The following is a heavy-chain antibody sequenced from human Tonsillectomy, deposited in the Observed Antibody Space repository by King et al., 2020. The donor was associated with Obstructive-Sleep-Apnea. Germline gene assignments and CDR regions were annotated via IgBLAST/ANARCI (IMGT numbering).Heavy chain of an antibody. CDR1: GFSFRNYA. CDR3: AKEMGYCSSARCSPFDY. J-gene: IGHJ4*02. CDR2: LSASGGST. D-gene: IGHD2-2*01. Sequence: VQLVESGGDLVQPGGSLRLSCAASGFSFRNYAMSWVRQAPGKGLEWVSALSASGGSTYYAASVKGRFTISRDNSKNTLYLQMNSLRAEDTAVYYCAKEMGYCSSARCSPFDYWGQGTLVTVSS. V-gene: IGHV3-23*04.